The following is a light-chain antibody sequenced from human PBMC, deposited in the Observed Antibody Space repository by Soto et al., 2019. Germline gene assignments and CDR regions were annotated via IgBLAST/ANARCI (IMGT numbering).Light chain of an antibody. CDR1: ASDIGGYTF. J-gene: IGLJ1*01. CDR3: SAHGGTNPYV. CDR2: DVN. V-gene: IGLV2-8*01. Sequence: QSALTQPPSASGSPGHSVAITCTRTASDIGGYTFVSWYQQHPGKAPKLLIYDVNKRPSGVPDRFSGSKSGNTASLTVSGLQAEDEADYYCSAHGGTNPYVFGTGTKLTVL.